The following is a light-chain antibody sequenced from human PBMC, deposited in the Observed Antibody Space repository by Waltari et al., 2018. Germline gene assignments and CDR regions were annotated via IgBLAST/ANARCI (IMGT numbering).Light chain of an antibody. V-gene: IGLV2-8*01. CDR1: SSDIGDYNR. J-gene: IGLJ2*01. CDR2: EVS. Sequence: QAALTQPPSMSGSPGQSVAIACSGTSSDIGDYNRVSWYQQHPGKAPKLMIYEVSQRPSGVSVRFSGSKSGNTASLTISGLQAEDEADYYCSSYSGSNNIGLFGGGTRLTVL. CDR3: SSYSGSNNIGL.